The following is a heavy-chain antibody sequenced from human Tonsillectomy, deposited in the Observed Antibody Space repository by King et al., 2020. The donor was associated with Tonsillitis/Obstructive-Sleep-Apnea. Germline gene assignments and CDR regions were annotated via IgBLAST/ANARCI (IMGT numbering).Heavy chain of an antibody. V-gene: IGHV4-34*01. D-gene: IGHD2-2*01. J-gene: IGHJ6*03. CDR3: ARGEIAVVPAANYFYNYIDV. CDR2: INHSGST. Sequence: VQLQQWGAGLLKPSETLSLTCAVYGGSFSGYYWSWIRQPPGKGLEWIGEINHSGSTNYNPSLKSRVTISVDTAKNQFSLKLSSVNAADTAVYYCARGEIAVVPAANYFYNYIDVWGKGTTVTVSS. CDR1: GGSFSGYY.